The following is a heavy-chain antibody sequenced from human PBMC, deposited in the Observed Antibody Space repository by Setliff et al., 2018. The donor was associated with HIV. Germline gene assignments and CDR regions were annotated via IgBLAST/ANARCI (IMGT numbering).Heavy chain of an antibody. D-gene: IGHD3-22*01. CDR1: GGSISSYY. Sequence: SETLSLTCTVSGGSISSYYWSWIRQPPGKGLEWIGYISYSGSTNFNPSLRSRVTISADTPKNQLSLKLTSVTAADTAVYYCAMLDTSDYFRNNWFDSWGQGTLVTVSS. CDR3: AMLDTSDYFRNNWFDS. J-gene: IGHJ5*01. CDR2: ISYSGST. V-gene: IGHV4-59*08.